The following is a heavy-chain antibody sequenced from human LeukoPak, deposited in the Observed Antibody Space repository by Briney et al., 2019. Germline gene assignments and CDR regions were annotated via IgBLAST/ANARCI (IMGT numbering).Heavy chain of an antibody. CDR1: GGSISSSSYY. CDR3: AISPFKTGYSSGWYAY. J-gene: IGHJ4*02. CDR2: IYYSGST. V-gene: IGHV4-39*01. Sequence: SETLSLTCTVSGGSISSSSYYWGWIRQPPGKGLEWIGSIYYSGSTYYNPSLKSRVTISVGTSKNQFSLKLSSVTAADTAVYYCAISPFKTGYSSGWYAYWGQGTLVTVSS. D-gene: IGHD6-19*01.